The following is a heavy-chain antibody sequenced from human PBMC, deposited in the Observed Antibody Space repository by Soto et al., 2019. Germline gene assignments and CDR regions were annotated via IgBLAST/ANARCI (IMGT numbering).Heavy chain of an antibody. Sequence: QVQLVESGGGVVQPGRSLRLSCAASGFTFSHYGMEWVRQAPGKGLEWVAVISYDGSIEYYVDSVKGRFTISRDNSKGTLSLQMNSLRPEDTAMYYCARDDSEYSNYWSSFDYWGQGTLVTVSS. V-gene: IGHV3-30*03. CDR1: GFTFSHYG. CDR2: ISYDGSIE. J-gene: IGHJ4*02. CDR3: ARDDSEYSNYWSSFDY. D-gene: IGHD4-4*01.